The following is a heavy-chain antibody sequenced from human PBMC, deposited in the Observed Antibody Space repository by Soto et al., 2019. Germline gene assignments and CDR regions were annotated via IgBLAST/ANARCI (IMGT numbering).Heavy chain of an antibody. V-gene: IGHV4-39*07. Sequence: LQESGPGLVKPSETLSLTCSISGGSINGNNYSWGWIRQPPGRGLEWIGNTYSSGGAYYDPSSKSRASISVDTSKSQDFLKLPSVTAADTAIYYCARTRGSAVYFYFYGLDVWGHGTTVTVSS. CDR2: TYSSGGA. J-gene: IGHJ6*02. CDR1: GGSINGNNYS. D-gene: IGHD3-10*01. CDR3: ARTRGSAVYFYFYGLDV.